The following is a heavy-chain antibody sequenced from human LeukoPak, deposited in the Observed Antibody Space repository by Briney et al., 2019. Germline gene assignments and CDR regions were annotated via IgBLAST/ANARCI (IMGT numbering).Heavy chain of an antibody. Sequence: GGSLRLSCAASGFTFRSYGMHWVRQAPGKGLEGVAFIRYDGSNKYYPDSVKGRFTISRDNSKNTLYLQMNSLRAEDTAVYYCAISSGWYEPFDYWGQGTLVTVSS. CDR3: AISSGWYEPFDY. D-gene: IGHD6-19*01. CDR2: IRYDGSNK. CDR1: GFTFRSYG. J-gene: IGHJ4*02. V-gene: IGHV3-30*02.